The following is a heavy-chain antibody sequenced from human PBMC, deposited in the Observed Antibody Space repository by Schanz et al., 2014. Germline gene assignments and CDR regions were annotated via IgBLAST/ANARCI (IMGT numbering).Heavy chain of an antibody. D-gene: IGHD2-15*01. CDR3: ARGIGSSGANNYFDY. V-gene: IGHV1-3*04. Sequence: QVHLVQSGAEVKRPGASVKVSCKASEYSFTSYSMHWVRQAPGQRLEWMGWINTGSGDTKYSQNFQGRVTITRDTSASTAYMELSSLRSEDTAVYSCARGIGSSGANNYFDYWGQGTLVTVSS. CDR1: EYSFTSYS. J-gene: IGHJ4*02. CDR2: INTGSGDT.